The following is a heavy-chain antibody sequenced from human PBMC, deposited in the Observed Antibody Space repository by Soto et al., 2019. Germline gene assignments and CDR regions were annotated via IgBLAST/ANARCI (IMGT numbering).Heavy chain of an antibody. CDR1: GGSISSGGYY. D-gene: IGHD3-10*01. CDR3: ARDGAGSGYDAFDI. CDR2: IYYSGST. Sequence: LSLTCTVSGGSISSGGYYWSWIRQHPGKGLEWIGYIYYSGSTYYNPSLKSRVTISVDTSKNQFSLKLSSVTAADPAVYYCARDGAGSGYDAFDIWGQGTMVTVSS. J-gene: IGHJ3*02. V-gene: IGHV4-31*03.